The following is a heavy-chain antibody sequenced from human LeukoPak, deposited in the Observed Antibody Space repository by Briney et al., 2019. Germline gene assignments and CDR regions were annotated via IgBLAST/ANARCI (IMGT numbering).Heavy chain of an antibody. Sequence: GESLEISCKASGYSFTTYWIGWVRQMPGKGLEWMGIIYPGDSDTRYSPSFQGQVTISADKSISTAYLQWSSLTASDTAIYYCTRDGYTKADYWGQGTLVTVSS. D-gene: IGHD5-18*01. CDR2: IYPGDSDT. J-gene: IGHJ4*02. CDR3: TRDGYTKADY. V-gene: IGHV5-51*01. CDR1: GYSFTTYW.